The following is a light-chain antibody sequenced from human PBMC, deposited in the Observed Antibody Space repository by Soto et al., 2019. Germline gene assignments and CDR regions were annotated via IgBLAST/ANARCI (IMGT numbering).Light chain of an antibody. J-gene: IGKJ1*01. CDR1: QTISSY. CDR3: QQSSRTQWT. Sequence: DIQMTQSPASLSASVGDRVTITCRASQTISSYLNWYQKKPGKAPTLLIYAASTLQSGVPSRFSGSRSGTDFTLNISSLQPEDFASYYCQQSSRTQWTFGQGTKVEIK. CDR2: AAS. V-gene: IGKV1-39*01.